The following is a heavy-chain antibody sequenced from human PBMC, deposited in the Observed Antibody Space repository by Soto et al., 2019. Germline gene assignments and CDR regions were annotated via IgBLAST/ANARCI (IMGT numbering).Heavy chain of an antibody. V-gene: IGHV3-33*01. CDR3: ARDPYYYDSSEAFAI. CDR2: IWYDGSNK. Sequence: GGSLRLSCAASGFTFSSYGMHWVRQAPGKGLEWVAVIWYDGSNKYYADSVKGRFTISRDNSKNTLYLQMNSLRAEDTAVYYCARDPYYYDSSEAFAIWGQGTMVTVSS. CDR1: GFTFSSYG. J-gene: IGHJ3*02. D-gene: IGHD3-22*01.